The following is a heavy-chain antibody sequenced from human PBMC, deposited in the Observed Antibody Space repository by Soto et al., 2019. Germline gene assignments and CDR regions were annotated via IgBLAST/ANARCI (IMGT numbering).Heavy chain of an antibody. CDR2: IWYDGSNK. D-gene: IGHD6-19*01. V-gene: IGHV3-33*01. J-gene: IGHJ5*02. Sequence: PGGSLRLSCAASGFTFSSYGMHWVRQAPGKGLEWVAVIWYDGSNKYYADSVKGRFTISRDNSKNTLYLQMNSLRAEDTAVYYCARALAVAGYNWFDPWGQGTLVTVSS. CDR3: ARALAVAGYNWFDP. CDR1: GFTFSSYG.